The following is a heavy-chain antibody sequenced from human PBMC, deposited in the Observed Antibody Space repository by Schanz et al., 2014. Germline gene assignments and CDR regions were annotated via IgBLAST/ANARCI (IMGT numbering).Heavy chain of an antibody. CDR1: GFPFSDYF. CDR3: ARIGGSVFDY. Sequence: ESGGGLVQPGGSLRLSCTASGFPFSDYFMAWIRQPPGRGLEWVSYIGNGGVTIYYADSVKGRFTISRDNSKNSLYLQMNSLRAEDTAVYYCARIGGSVFDYWAQGTLVTVSS. D-gene: IGHD3-10*01. CDR2: IGNGGVTI. V-gene: IGHV3-11*01. J-gene: IGHJ4*02.